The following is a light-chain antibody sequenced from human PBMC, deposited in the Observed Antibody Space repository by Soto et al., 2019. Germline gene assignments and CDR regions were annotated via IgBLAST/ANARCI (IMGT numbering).Light chain of an antibody. CDR1: QSISDW. Sequence: DIQMTQSPSTLSASVGDRVTITCRASQSISDWLAWYQQNPGKAPKVLIYKGSFLENGVPSRFSGSGSGTEFTLTIDSLQPDDFATYYCHQYNSYPWTFGQGTKVESK. CDR3: HQYNSYPWT. V-gene: IGKV1-5*03. J-gene: IGKJ1*01. CDR2: KGS.